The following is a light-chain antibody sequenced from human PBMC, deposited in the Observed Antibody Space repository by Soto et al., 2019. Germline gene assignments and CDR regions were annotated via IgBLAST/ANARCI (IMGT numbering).Light chain of an antibody. CDR2: DAS. CDR3: QLRSNWLYT. Sequence: EIVLTQSPATLSLSPGERATLSCRASQSVSSYLAWYQLKPGQTPRLLIYDASSRATGIPARFSGSGSGTDFTLTISSLEPEDFAAYYCQLRSNWLYTFGQGTKLEI. CDR1: QSVSSY. V-gene: IGKV3-11*01. J-gene: IGKJ2*01.